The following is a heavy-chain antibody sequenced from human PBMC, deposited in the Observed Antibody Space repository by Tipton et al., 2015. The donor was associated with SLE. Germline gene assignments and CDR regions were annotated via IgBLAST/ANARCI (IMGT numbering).Heavy chain of an antibody. V-gene: IGHV4-4*07. J-gene: IGHJ2*01. CDR3: ARGSDGEYVRYFDV. CDR1: GGSISFDY. D-gene: IGHD4-17*01. CDR2: IYSSGDR. Sequence: TLSLTCTVSGGSISFDYWSWIRQSAWRGLEWIGRIYSSGDRDYNPSLRSRVTMSIDASQNRVSLRLKSVSAADTAVYYCARGSDGEYVRYFDVWGPGTLVTVSS.